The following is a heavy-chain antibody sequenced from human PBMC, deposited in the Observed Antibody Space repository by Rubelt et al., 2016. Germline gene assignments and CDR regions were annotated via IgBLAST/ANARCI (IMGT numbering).Heavy chain of an antibody. D-gene: IGHD3-22*01. CDR2: IYYSGST. J-gene: IGHJ4*02. CDR1: GGSFSGYY. CDR3: ARDYYYDSSRTIDY. V-gene: IGHV4-34*11. Sequence: QVQLQQWGAGLLKPSETLSLTCAVYGGSFSGYYWSWIRQPPGKGLEWIGYIYYSGSTNYNPSLKSRVTISVDTSKNQFSLKLSSVTAADTAVYYCARDYYYDSSRTIDYWGQGTLVTVSS.